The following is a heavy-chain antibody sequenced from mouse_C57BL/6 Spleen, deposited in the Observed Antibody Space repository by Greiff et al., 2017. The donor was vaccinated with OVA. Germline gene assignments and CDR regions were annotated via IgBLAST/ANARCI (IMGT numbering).Heavy chain of an antibody. CDR1: GFTFSSDA. D-gene: IGHD1-1*01. V-gene: IGHV5-9-1*02. Sequence: EVKLMESGEGLVKPGGSLKLSCAASGFTFSSDAMSWVRQTPEQRLEWVAYISSGGDYIYYADTLKGRFTISRDNARNTLYLQMSSLKSEDTAMYYCTRDQDYGSSYVDWYFDVWGTGTTVTVSS. CDR2: ISSGGDYI. J-gene: IGHJ1*03. CDR3: TRDQDYGSSYVDWYFDV.